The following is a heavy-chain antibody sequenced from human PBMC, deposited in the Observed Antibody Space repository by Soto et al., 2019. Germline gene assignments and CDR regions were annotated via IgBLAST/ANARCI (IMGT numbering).Heavy chain of an antibody. V-gene: IGHV3-23*01. CDR3: AKVGMYYDFWSGYPPYYFDY. CDR1: GFTFSSYA. Sequence: VQLLESGGGLVQPGGSLRLSCAASGFTFSSYAMSWVRQAPGKGLEWVSAISGSGGSTYYADSVKGRFTISRDNSKNTLYLQMNSLRAEDTAVYYCAKVGMYYDFWSGYPPYYFDYWGQGTLVTVSS. J-gene: IGHJ4*02. D-gene: IGHD3-3*01. CDR2: ISGSGGST.